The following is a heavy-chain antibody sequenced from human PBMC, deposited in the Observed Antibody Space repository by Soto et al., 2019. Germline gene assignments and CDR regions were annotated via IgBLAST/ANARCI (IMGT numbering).Heavy chain of an antibody. CDR3: ARDIRQHLVRDEYFYYGMDV. V-gene: IGHV3-21*01. CDR2: ISAGSNYK. J-gene: IGHJ6*02. Sequence: GGSVRLSCAASGFTFNGYSMNWVRQAPGKGLEWVSSISAGSNYKYYADSVKGRFTISRDNAKNALFLQMNSLRAEDTAVYYCARDIRQHLVRDEYFYYGMDVWGQGTTVTVSS. CDR1: GFTFNGYS. D-gene: IGHD6-13*01.